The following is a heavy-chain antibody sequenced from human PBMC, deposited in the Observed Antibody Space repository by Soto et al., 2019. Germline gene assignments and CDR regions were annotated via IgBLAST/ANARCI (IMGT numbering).Heavy chain of an antibody. J-gene: IGHJ5*02. CDR3: AIGNPDWFDP. CDR2: IYRGGIT. CDR1: GYSISSGLY. D-gene: IGHD1-1*01. V-gene: IGHV4-38-2*01. Sequence: WETLSLTCAVSGYSISSGLYWGWIRQPPGKGLEWIGTIYRGGITYYNPSLKSRVTISIDTSKNHFSLRLSSVTATDTAVYFCAIGNPDWFDPWGQGTLVTVSS.